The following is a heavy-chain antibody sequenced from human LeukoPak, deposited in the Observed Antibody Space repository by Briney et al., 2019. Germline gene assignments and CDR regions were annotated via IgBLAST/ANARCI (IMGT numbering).Heavy chain of an antibody. D-gene: IGHD3-22*01. CDR2: INHSGST. CDR1: GGSFSGYH. V-gene: IGHV4-34*01. Sequence: PSETLSLTCAVYGGSFSGYHWSWIRQPPGKGLEWIGEINHSGSTNYNPSLKSRVTISVDTSKNQFSLKLSSVTAADTAVYYCARGYDSSGYYVDYWGQGTLVTVSS. CDR3: ARGYDSSGYYVDY. J-gene: IGHJ4*02.